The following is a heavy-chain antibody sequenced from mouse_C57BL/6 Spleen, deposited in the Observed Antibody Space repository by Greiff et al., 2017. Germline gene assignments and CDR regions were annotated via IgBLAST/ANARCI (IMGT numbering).Heavy chain of an antibody. D-gene: IGHD2-2*01. CDR1: GYTFTSYW. CDR2: IDPSDSET. J-gene: IGHJ4*01. V-gene: IGHV1-52*01. CDR3: ASGGNGYDDGRRGGAMDY. Sequence: QVQLQQPGAELVRPGSSVKLSCKASGYTFTSYWMHWVKQRPIQGLEWIGNIDPSDSETHYNQKFKDKATLTVDKSSRTAYMQLSSLTSEDSAVYYGASGGNGYDDGRRGGAMDYWGQGTSVTVSS.